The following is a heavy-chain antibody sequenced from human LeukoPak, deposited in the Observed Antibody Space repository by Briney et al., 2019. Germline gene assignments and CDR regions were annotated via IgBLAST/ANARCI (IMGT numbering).Heavy chain of an antibody. CDR1: GFTFSNFW. Sequence: GGSLRLSCATSGFTFSNFWMSWVRQAPGRGLEWVANIHPEGNEKYHVESVKGRFTISRDNTRDLLFLQMNGLRVEDTAVYYCARGDGFSGDHWGQGTLATVSS. J-gene: IGHJ4*02. CDR2: IHPEGNEK. CDR3: ARGDGFSGDH. D-gene: IGHD6-25*01. V-gene: IGHV3-7*04.